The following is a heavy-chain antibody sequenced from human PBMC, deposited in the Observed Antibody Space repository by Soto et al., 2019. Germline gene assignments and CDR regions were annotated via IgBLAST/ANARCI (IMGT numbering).Heavy chain of an antibody. J-gene: IGHJ4*02. CDR3: ARTGFCIAAAGTIDY. D-gene: IGHD6-13*01. Sequence: SGPTLVNPTQTLTLTCTFSGFSLSTSGMCVSWIRQPPGKALEWLARIDWDDDKYYSTSLKTRLTISKDTSNNQVVLTMTNMDPVDTATYYCARTGFCIAAAGTIDYWGQGTLVTVSS. V-gene: IGHV2-70*11. CDR1: GFSLSTSGMC. CDR2: IDWDDDK.